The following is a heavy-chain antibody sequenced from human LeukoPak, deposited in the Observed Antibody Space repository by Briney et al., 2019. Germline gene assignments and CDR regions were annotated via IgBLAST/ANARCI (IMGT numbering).Heavy chain of an antibody. CDR1: GFPFRSYE. Sequence: GGSLRLSCAASGFPFRSYEMKWVRQAPGKGLEWVSYISSSCNTIFYADFVKGSFTIYRHNPKNSLHLQMNSQRVEHSAVYLCEELGIAMIGGVWGKGTTLTLSS. CDR2: ISSSCNTI. D-gene: IGHD3-10*02. J-gene: IGHJ6*01. V-gene: IGHV3-48*03. CDR3: EELGIAMIGGV.